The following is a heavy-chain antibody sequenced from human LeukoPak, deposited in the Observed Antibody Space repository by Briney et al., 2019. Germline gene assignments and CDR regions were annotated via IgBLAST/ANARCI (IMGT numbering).Heavy chain of an antibody. CDR2: ISSSSSYI. D-gene: IGHD6-13*01. J-gene: IGHJ6*02. CDR1: GFTFSSYG. Sequence: GGSLRLSCAASGFTFSSYGMHWVRQAPGKGLEWVSSISSSSSYIYYADSVKGRFTISRDNAKNSLYLQMSGLRAEDTAVYYCARDPYSSSWSYGMDVWGQGTTVTVSS. V-gene: IGHV3-21*04. CDR3: ARDPYSSSWSYGMDV.